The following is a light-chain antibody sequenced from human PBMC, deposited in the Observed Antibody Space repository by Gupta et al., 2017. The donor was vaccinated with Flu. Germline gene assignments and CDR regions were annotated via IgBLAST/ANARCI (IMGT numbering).Light chain of an antibody. J-gene: IGLJ2*01. Sequence: SITISCTGTSSDVGGYNYVSWYQPHPGKAPNLMIYEVSNRPAGVSNRFSGSKSGNTASLTISGLQAEDEADYYCSSYTSSSTLVFGGGTKLTVL. CDR2: EVS. V-gene: IGLV2-14*01. CDR3: SSYTSSSTLV. CDR1: SSDVGGYNY.